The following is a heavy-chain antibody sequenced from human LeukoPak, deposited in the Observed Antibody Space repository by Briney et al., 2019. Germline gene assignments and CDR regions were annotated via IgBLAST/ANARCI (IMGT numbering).Heavy chain of an antibody. CDR1: GFTFSSYA. J-gene: IGHJ6*02. D-gene: IGHD3-22*01. CDR3: AKRVVDGYYDGGGYYHCYYGMDV. CDR2: ISNSGDST. Sequence: GGSLRLSCAASGFTFSSYAMNWVRQAPGKGLEWVTAISNSGDSTYYADSVKGRFTISRDNSKNTLYLQMNSLTAEDTAIYYCAKRVVDGYYDGGGYYHCYYGMDVWGQGTTVTVSS. V-gene: IGHV3-23*01.